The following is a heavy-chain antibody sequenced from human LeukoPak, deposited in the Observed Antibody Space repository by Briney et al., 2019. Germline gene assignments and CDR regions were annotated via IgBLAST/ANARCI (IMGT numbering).Heavy chain of an antibody. CDR1: GYSISSGYS. CDR2: VNHAGST. Sequence: SETLSLTRAVSGYSISSGYSWGWIRQPPGKGPECIGNVNHAGSTYYNTSLRSRVSILVDTSKNQFSLRLGSVTAADTAVYYCARAPHCGTTSCYEVGYWGQGTLVTVSS. CDR3: ARAPHCGTTSCYEVGY. V-gene: IGHV4-38-2*01. J-gene: IGHJ4*02. D-gene: IGHD2-2*01.